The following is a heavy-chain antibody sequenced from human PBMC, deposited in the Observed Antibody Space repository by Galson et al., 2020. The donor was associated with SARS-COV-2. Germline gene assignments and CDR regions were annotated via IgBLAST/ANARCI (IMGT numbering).Heavy chain of an antibody. CDR2: IYYSGST. V-gene: IGHV4-31*03. Sequence: ASETLSLTCTVSGGSLSSGRYYWSWIRQHPGKGLEWLGYIYYSGSTYYNPSLKSRVTISVDTSKNQFSLKLSSVTAADTPVYYCARGGVVAELPFDPWGQGTLVTVSS. D-gene: IGHD5-12*01. CDR1: GGSLSSGRYY. CDR3: ARGGVVAELPFDP. J-gene: IGHJ5*02.